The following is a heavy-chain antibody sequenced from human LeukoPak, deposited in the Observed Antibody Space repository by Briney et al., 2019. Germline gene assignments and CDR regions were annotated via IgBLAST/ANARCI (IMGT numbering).Heavy chain of an antibody. D-gene: IGHD3-10*01. J-gene: IGHJ4*02. V-gene: IGHV3-74*01. CDR1: GFTFSSYW. CDR3: ARDVTLVRGVIDN. Sequence: GGSLRLSCAASGFTFSSYWMHWVRQVPGKGLVWVSRINSDGSTTTYAESEKGRFTISRDNAKNTLYLQVNSLRAEDTAVYYCARDVTLVRGVIDNWGQGTLVTVSS. CDR2: INSDGSTT.